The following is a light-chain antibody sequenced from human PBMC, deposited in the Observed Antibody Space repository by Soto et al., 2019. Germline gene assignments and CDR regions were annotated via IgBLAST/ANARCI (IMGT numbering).Light chain of an antibody. Sequence: EIVLTQSPGTLSLSPGERATLSCRATQSVSSNYLAWYQQKSGQAPRLLIYDASNRATGIPARFSGSGSGTEFTLTISSLQPDDFATYYCQQYSTYRTFGQGTKVHI. V-gene: IGKV3-20*01. J-gene: IGKJ1*01. CDR3: QQYSTYRT. CDR1: QSVSSNY. CDR2: DAS.